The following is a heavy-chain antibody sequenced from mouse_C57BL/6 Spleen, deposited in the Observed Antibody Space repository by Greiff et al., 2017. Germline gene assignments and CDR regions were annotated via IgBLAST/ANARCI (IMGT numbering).Heavy chain of an antibody. CDR3: ARDSNRYWYFDV. J-gene: IGHJ1*03. V-gene: IGHV2-6*03. CDR2: IWSDGST. Sequence: VKLMESGPGLVAPSQSLSITCTVSGFSLPSYGVHWVRHPPGKGLEWLVVIWSDGSTTYNSALKSRLSISKDNSKSQVFLKMNSLQTDDTAMYYCARDSNRYWYFDVWGTGTTVTVSS. CDR1: GFSLPSYG. D-gene: IGHD2-5*01.